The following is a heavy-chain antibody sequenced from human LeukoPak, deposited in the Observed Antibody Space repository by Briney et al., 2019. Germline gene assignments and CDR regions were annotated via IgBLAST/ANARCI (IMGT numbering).Heavy chain of an antibody. V-gene: IGHV1-2*02. Sequence: GASVKVSCKASGYTFTCYYMHWVRQAPGQGLEWMGWINPNSGGTNYAQKFQGRVTMTRDTSISTAYMELSRLRSDDTAVYYCARDVSGSYQYYFDYWGQGTLGTVSS. CDR2: INPNSGGT. J-gene: IGHJ4*02. CDR1: GYTFTCYY. CDR3: ARDVSGSYQYYFDY. D-gene: IGHD1-26*01.